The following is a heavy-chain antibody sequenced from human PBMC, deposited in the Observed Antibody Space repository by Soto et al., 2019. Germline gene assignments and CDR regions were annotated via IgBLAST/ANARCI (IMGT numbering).Heavy chain of an antibody. D-gene: IGHD2-21*02. V-gene: IGHV3-48*03. J-gene: IGHJ4*02. CDR1: GFNLRNYE. CDR3: ATEELCGADCYFFKH. CDR2: ISGSNNNI. Sequence: SGGSLRLSCAVSGFNLRNYEMNWVRQVPGKGLEWISKISGSNNNIYYADSVQGRFTTSRDNANNVLFLQMNSLRAEDTATYHCATEELCGADCYFFKHWGQGTLVTVS.